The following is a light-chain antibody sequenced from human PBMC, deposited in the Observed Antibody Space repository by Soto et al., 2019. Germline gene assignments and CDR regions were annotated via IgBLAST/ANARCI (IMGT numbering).Light chain of an antibody. CDR3: QQFSLYWA. J-gene: IGKJ1*01. CDR2: NAD. CDR1: QDINRC. V-gene: IGKV1-5*01. Sequence: DIQMTQSPSTQSASVGDRVTITCRASQDINRCLAWYQQKPGKAPKILIYNADTLESGVPSRFSGSGYGTEFILTISSLQPDDFATYYCQQFSLYWAFGQGTKVDIK.